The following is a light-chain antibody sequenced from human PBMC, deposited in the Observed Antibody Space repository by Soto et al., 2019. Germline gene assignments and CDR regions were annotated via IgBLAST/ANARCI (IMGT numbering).Light chain of an antibody. V-gene: IGLV1-44*01. CDR2: INN. CDR3: AAWDDSLNGLI. J-gene: IGLJ2*01. CDR1: RSNIGSNT. Sequence: QSVLTQPPSASGTPGQGVTISCFGSRSNIGSNTVNWYQQLSGTAPKLLIYINNQRPSGVPDRFSGSKSGTSASLAISGLQSEDEAHYYCAAWDDSLNGLIFGGGTKVTGL.